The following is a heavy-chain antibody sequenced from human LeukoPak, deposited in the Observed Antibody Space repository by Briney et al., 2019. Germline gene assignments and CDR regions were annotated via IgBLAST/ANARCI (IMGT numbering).Heavy chain of an antibody. CDR1: GVSINSYY. J-gene: IGHJ4*02. CDR3: ARHELDSDYSFLDY. V-gene: IGHV4-59*01. D-gene: IGHD3-22*01. Sequence: SETLSLTCSVSGVSINSYYWSWIRQPPGRGLEWIGYIYYSGSTNYNPSLKSRVTTSVDTSKNQFSLELTSVTAADTAVYYCARHELDSDYSFLDYWGQGTLVSVSS. CDR2: IYYSGST.